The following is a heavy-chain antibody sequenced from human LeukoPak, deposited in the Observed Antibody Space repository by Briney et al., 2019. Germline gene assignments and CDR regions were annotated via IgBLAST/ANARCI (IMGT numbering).Heavy chain of an antibody. CDR2: ISWNSGSI. CDR3: AKWSGDYYGSGSYFDY. D-gene: IGHD3-10*01. V-gene: IGHV3-9*01. J-gene: IGHJ4*02. Sequence: GGSLRLSCAASGFTFDDYAMHWVRQAPGMGLEWVSGISWNSGSIGYADSVKGRFTISRDNAKNSLYLQMNSLRAEDTALYYCAKWSGDYYGSGSYFDYWGQGTLVTVSS. CDR1: GFTFDDYA.